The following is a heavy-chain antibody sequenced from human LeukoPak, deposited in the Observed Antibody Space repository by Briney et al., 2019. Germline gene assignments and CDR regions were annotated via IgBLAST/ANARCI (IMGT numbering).Heavy chain of an antibody. CDR1: GFTVSSNY. D-gene: IGHD6-6*01. J-gene: IGHJ4*02. CDR2: IYFDGNT. Sequence: GGSLRLSCAASGFTVSSNYMSWVRQAPGKGLELDSVIYFDGNTYYADSVKGRFTISRDNSKNTLYLQMNSLRAEDTAVYYCARLRSSSPVQVHWGQGTLVTVSS. CDR3: ARLRSSSPVQVH. V-gene: IGHV3-66*01.